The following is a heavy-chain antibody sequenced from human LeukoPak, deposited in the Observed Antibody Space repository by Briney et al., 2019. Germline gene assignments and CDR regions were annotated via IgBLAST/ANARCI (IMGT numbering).Heavy chain of an antibody. Sequence: PGGSLRLSCAASGFTFSSYAMSWVRQAPGKGLEWVSAISGSGGSTYYADSVKGRFTISRDNSKNTLYLQMNSLRAEDTAVYYCAQLLPGGTYYYMDVWGKGTTVTVSS. CDR1: GFTFSSYA. CDR3: AQLLPGGTYYYMDV. D-gene: IGHD1-1*01. V-gene: IGHV3-23*01. J-gene: IGHJ6*03. CDR2: ISGSGGST.